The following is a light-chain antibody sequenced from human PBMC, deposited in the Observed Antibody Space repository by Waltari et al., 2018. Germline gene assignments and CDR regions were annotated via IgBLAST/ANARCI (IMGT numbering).Light chain of an antibody. CDR3: QQYNDWPLT. CDR1: QSVSRD. J-gene: IGKJ4*01. CDR2: GAS. Sequence: EIVMTQSPATLSVSPGEGATLSCRASQSVSRDLAWYKQKPGQAPRLLIAGASTRATDIPGRFTGSGSGTDFTLTITSLQSGDVAVYYCQQYNDWPLTFGGGTKVESK. V-gene: IGKV3-15*01.